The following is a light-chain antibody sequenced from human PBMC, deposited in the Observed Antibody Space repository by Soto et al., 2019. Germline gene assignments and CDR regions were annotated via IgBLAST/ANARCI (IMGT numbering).Light chain of an antibody. CDR2: DAS. CDR3: QQYESLPPR. V-gene: IGKV1-33*01. CDR1: QGINNY. Sequence: IQMTQSPSSLSASVGDRVTITCQASQGINNYLNWDQQKPGKPPKLLIYDASNLEAGVPSRFSGSVSGTDFTFSITSLQPEDVATYYCQQYESLPPRFGPENTVEIK. J-gene: IGKJ3*01.